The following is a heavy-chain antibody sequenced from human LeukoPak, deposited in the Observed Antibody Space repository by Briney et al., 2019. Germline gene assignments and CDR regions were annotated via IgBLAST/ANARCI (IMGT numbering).Heavy chain of an antibody. V-gene: IGHV3-23*01. J-gene: IGHJ4*02. D-gene: IGHD3-22*01. CDR3: AKASAMIVVVSKHFDY. Sequence: PGGTLRLSCAASGFTFSSYGMSWVRQAPGKGLEWVSAISGSGDSTYYADSVKGRFTISRDDSKNTLYLQMNSLRAEDTAVYYCAKASAMIVVVSKHFDYWGQGTLVTVSS. CDR2: ISGSGDST. CDR1: GFTFSSYG.